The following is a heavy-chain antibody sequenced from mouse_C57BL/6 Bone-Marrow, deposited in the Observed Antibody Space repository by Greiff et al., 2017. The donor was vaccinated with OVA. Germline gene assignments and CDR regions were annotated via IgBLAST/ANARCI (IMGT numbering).Heavy chain of an antibody. D-gene: IGHD1-1*01. Sequence: VQLQQSGPELVKPGASVKLSCKASGYTFTSYDINWVKQRHGQGLEWIGWIYPRDGSTKYNEKFKGKATLTVDTSASTAYMELHSLTSEDSAVYFCARRMGDYYGSSYFDYWGQGTTLTVSS. CDR3: ARRMGDYYGSSYFDY. V-gene: IGHV1-85*01. J-gene: IGHJ2*01. CDR1: GYTFTSYD. CDR2: IYPRDGST.